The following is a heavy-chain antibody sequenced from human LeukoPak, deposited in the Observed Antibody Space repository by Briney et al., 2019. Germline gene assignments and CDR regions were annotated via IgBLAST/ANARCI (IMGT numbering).Heavy chain of an antibody. V-gene: IGHV4-59*01. J-gene: IGHJ4*02. CDR2: IYYNGST. CDR3: ARKGGHFDY. D-gene: IGHD2-15*01. CDR1: RGSISYYY. Sequence: SETLSLTCTVSRGSISYYYWSWIRQSPGKGLEWIGYIYYNGSTNYNPSLKSRVTISVDMSKNQFSLKVTSVTAADTAIYCCARKGGHFDYWGQGTLVTVSS.